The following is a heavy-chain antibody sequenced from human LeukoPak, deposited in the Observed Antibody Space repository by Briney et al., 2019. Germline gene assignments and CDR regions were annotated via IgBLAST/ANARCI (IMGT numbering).Heavy chain of an antibody. D-gene: IGHD3-3*01. CDR3: ARGSTVSGGPELASDH. V-gene: IGHV1-2*02. J-gene: IGHJ4*02. Sequence: ASVKVSCKASGYTFTDYYIHWVRQAPGQGLEWMGWIDPNSGDTDSAQKFQGRVTMTRDTSIRTAYMELSRLTSDDTAVYYCARGSTVSGGPELASDHWGQGTLVTVSS. CDR2: IDPNSGDT. CDR1: GYTFTDYY.